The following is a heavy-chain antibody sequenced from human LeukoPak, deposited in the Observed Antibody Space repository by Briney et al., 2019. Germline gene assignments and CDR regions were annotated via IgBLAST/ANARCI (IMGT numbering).Heavy chain of an antibody. V-gene: IGHV4-39*01. CDR2: IYYSGST. CDR1: GGSISSSSYY. J-gene: IGHJ4*02. Sequence: SETLSLTCTVSGGSISSSSYYWGWIRQPPGKGLKWIGSIYYSGSTYYNPSLKSRVTISVDTSKNQFSLKLSSVTAADTAVYYCARVSRSRRIVGATFGYWGQGTLVTVSS. CDR3: ARVSRSRRIVGATFGY. D-gene: IGHD1-26*01.